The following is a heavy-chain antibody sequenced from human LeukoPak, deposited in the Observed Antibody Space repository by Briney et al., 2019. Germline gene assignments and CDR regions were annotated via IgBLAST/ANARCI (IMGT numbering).Heavy chain of an antibody. Sequence: GASVKVSCKASGYTFTAYYLQWVRLAPGQGREWMGWINPKSGGTEYAQRFQGRVTMNRDTSISTAYMELSRLRSDDTAVYYCARYHCSANSCYEDYYNGLDVWGQGTTVTVSS. CDR2: INPKSGGT. CDR1: GYTFTAYY. CDR3: ARYHCSANSCYEDYYNGLDV. J-gene: IGHJ6*02. V-gene: IGHV1-2*02. D-gene: IGHD2-2*01.